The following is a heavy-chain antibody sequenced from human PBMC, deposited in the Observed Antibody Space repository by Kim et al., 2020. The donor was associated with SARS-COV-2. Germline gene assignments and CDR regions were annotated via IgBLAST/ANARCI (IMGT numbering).Heavy chain of an antibody. CDR3: VKDQSITMVREVNSINPPYYLYGMDA. D-gene: IGHD3-10*01. CDR1: GFTFSSYA. J-gene: IGHJ6*02. Sequence: GGSLRLSCSVSGFTFSSYAMHWVRQAPGKGLEYVSAISSNGGSTYYADSVKGRFTISRDNSKNTLYLQMSSPRAEDTAVYYCVKDQSITMVREVNSINPPYYLYGMDACGPRTTVTVSS. CDR2: ISSNGGST. V-gene: IGHV3-64D*06.